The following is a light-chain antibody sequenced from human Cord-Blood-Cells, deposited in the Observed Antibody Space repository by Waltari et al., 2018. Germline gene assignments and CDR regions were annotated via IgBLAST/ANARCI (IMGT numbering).Light chain of an antibody. CDR3: QQYGSSIT. J-gene: IGKJ5*01. CDR1: QSVSSSY. Sequence: EIVLTQSPGTLSLSPGERATLSCRARQSVSSSYLAWYQQKPGQAPRLLIYGASSRATGIPDRFSGSGSGTDVTLTISRLEPEDFAVYYCQQYGSSITFGQGTRLEIK. CDR2: GAS. V-gene: IGKV3-20*01.